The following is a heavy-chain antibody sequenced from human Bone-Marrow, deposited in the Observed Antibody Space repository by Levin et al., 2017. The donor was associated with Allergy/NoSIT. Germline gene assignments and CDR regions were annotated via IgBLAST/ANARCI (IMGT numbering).Heavy chain of an antibody. CDR2: ISGSGGST. V-gene: IGHV3-23*01. D-gene: IGHD5-18*01. J-gene: IGHJ6*03. CDR1: GFTFSSYA. Sequence: GGSLRLSCAASGFTFSSYAMSWVRQAPGKGLEWVSAISGSGGSTYYADSVKGRFTISRDNSKNTLYLQMNSLRAEDTAVYYCASRSLDTATPYYYYYMDVWGKGTTVTVSS. CDR3: ASRSLDTATPYYYYYMDV.